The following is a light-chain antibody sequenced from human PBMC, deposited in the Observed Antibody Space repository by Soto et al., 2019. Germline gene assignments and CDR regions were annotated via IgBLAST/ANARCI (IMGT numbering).Light chain of an antibody. V-gene: IGKV1-9*01. CDR2: SAS. J-gene: IGKJ4*01. CDR1: LGISTY. CDR3: QQLDRYPFT. Sequence: DIQLTQSPSFLSASVGDRVTITCRASLGISTYLARYQQKPGKVPRLLIYSASTLQSGVPSRFSGSGSGTEFTLTISSLQPEDFASYYCQQLDRYPFTFGGGTKVDIK.